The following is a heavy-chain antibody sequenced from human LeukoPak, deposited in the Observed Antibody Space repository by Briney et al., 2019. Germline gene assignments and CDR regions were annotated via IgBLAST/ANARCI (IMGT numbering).Heavy chain of an antibody. CDR3: ARQGTYYDSSGYYYV. CDR1: GYTFTSYG. J-gene: IGHJ4*02. D-gene: IGHD3-22*01. CDR2: INPNSGGT. V-gene: IGHV1-2*02. Sequence: GASVKVSCKASGYTFTSYGISWVRQAPGQGLEWMGWINPNSGGTNYAQKFQGRVTMTRDTSISTAYMELSRLRSDDTAVYYCARQGTYYDSSGYYYVWGQGTLVTVSS.